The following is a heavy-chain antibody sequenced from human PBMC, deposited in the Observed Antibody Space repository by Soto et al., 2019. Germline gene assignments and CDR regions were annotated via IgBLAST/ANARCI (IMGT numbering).Heavy chain of an antibody. CDR1: GYGFTRDG. CDR2: ISAYNGNT. J-gene: IGHJ5*02. Sequence: VKGYRKGAGYGFTRDGSGGRSMEHGKGLEWMGWISAYNGNTNYAQKLQGRVTMTTDTSTSTAYMELRSLRSDDTAVYYCARDLPDIVLMAQGSGFDPWGQGTLVTVSS. V-gene: IGHV1-18*01. CDR3: ARDLPDIVLMAQGSGFDP. D-gene: IGHD2-8*01.